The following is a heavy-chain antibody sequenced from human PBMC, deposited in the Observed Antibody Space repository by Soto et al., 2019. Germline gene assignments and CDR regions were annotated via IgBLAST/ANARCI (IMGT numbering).Heavy chain of an antibody. Sequence: SENLSLTCIVSGESISSSSYYWGWIRQPPGKGLEWIGSIYYSGRTYYNPSFKSRVTISIDTSKNQFSLKLSSVTATDTAVYYCARQRTTVVTQAYFDHWGQGALVPVSS. J-gene: IGHJ4*02. V-gene: IGHV4-39*01. CDR2: IYYSGRT. CDR1: GESISSSSYY. D-gene: IGHD2-21*02. CDR3: ARQRTTVVTQAYFDH.